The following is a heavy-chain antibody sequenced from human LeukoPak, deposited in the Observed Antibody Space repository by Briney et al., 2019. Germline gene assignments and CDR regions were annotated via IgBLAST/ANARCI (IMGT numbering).Heavy chain of an antibody. CDR1: GFTFSSYE. J-gene: IGHJ4*02. CDR3: ARLTAMAMGI. D-gene: IGHD5-18*01. CDR2: IYYSGST. Sequence: GSLRLSCAASGFTFSSYEMNWVRQAPGKGLEWIGYIYYSGSTNYNPSLKSRVTISVDTSKNQFSLKLSSVTAADTAVYYCARLTAMAMGIWGQGTLVTVSS. V-gene: IGHV4-59*01.